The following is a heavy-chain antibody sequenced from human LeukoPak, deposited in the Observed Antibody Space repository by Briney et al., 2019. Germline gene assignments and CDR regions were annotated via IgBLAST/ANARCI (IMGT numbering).Heavy chain of an antibody. V-gene: IGHV4-39*01. CDR1: GGSISSSSYY. D-gene: IGHD1-14*01. CDR2: IYYSGST. CDR3: DSLTTYFDY. J-gene: IGHJ4*02. Sequence: SETLSLTSTVSGGSISSSSYYWGWIRQPPGKGLEWIGSIYYSGSTYYNPSLKSRVTISVDTSKNQFSLKLSSVTAADTAVYYCDSLTTYFDYWGQGTLVTVSS.